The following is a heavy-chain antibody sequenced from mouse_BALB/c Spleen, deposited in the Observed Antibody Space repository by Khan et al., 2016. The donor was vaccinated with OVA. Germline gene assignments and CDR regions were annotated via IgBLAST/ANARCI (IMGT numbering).Heavy chain of an antibody. V-gene: IGHV5-9-3*01. CDR1: GFTFSSYA. CDR2: ISSGGHYT. CDR3: ARSLVDYYAMDY. J-gene: IGHJ4*01. Sequence: VQLKESGGGVVKPGGSLKLSCSASGFTFSSYAMSWVRQTPEKRLEWVATISSGGHYTFYPDSVKGRFTISRDSAKNTLYLQMSSLRSEDTAMYYCARSLVDYYAMDYWGQGTSVTVSS. D-gene: IGHD2-2*01.